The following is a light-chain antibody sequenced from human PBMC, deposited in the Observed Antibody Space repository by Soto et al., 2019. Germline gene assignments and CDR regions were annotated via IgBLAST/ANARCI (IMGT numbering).Light chain of an antibody. V-gene: IGKV3-11*01. Sequence: IVSTHSTATLSSSPGERAIRSFRSSQSVSSYLALYQRKPGQAPRLLIFDVSNRATGIPARFSGGVSGTDFTLTISSPEPEDFAVYYCQQCSNLLTIGGGTKVDI. CDR1: QSVSSY. CDR2: DVS. CDR3: QQCSNLLT. J-gene: IGKJ4*01.